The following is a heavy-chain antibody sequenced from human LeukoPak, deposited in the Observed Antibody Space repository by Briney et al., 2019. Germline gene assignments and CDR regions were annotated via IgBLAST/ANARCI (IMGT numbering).Heavy chain of an antibody. CDR2: ISYDGSNK. Sequence: GRSLRLSCAASGFTFSSYAMHWVRQAPGKGLEWVAVISYDGSNKYYADSVKGRFTISRDNSKNTLYLQMNSLRAEDTAVYYCAPSNFDYWGQGTLVTVSS. D-gene: IGHD4-11*01. CDR3: APSNFDY. J-gene: IGHJ4*02. CDR1: GFTFSSYA. V-gene: IGHV3-30-3*01.